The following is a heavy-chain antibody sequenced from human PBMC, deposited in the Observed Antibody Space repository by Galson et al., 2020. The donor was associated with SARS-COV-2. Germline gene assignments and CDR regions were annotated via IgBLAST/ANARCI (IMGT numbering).Heavy chain of an antibody. CDR3: AKDTENWFDP. CDR1: GFTFDDYA. V-gene: IGHV3-9*01. Sequence: GGSLRLSCAASGFTFDDYAMHWVRQAPGKGLEWVSGISWNSGSIGYADSVKSQFTISRDNAKNSLYLQMNSLRAEDTALYYCAKDTENWFDPWGQGTLVTVSS. CDR2: ISWNSGSI. J-gene: IGHJ5*02.